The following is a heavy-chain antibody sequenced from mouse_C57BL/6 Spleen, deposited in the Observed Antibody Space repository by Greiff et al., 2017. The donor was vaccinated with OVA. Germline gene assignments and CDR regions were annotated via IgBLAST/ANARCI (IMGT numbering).Heavy chain of an antibody. CDR3: ARPYYYGSSPHWYFDV. J-gene: IGHJ1*03. CDR2: ISSGSSTI. CDR1: GFTFSDYG. Sequence: EVQVVESGGGLVKPGGSLKLSCAASGFTFSDYGMHWVRQAPEKGLEWVAYISSGSSTIYYADTVKGRFTISRDNAKNTLFLQMTSLRSEDTAMYYCARPYYYGSSPHWYFDVWGTGTTVTVSS. D-gene: IGHD1-1*01. V-gene: IGHV5-17*01.